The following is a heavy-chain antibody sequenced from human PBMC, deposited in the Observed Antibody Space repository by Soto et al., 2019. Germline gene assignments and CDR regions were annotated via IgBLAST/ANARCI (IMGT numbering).Heavy chain of an antibody. CDR2: ISAYNGNT. J-gene: IGHJ4*02. V-gene: IGHV1-18*04. Sequence: QVQLEQSGAEVKKPGASVKVSCEASDYSFTSYGINWVRQAPGQGLEWMGWISAYNGNTNYEQKLQDRVTMTTDTSTNTAYLELRSLRSDDTAVYYCARAGQYYDSSGYANWGQGTLVTVSS. CDR3: ARAGQYYDSSGYAN. CDR1: DYSFTSYG. D-gene: IGHD3-22*01.